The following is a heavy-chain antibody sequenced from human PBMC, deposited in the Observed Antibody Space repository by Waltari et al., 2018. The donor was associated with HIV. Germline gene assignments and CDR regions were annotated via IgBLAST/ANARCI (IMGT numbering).Heavy chain of an antibody. CDR3: VREGRPRSDYDLFYS. Sequence: EVRLLESGGSWVQPGGSLSVSCKASGLPFREHAMHWVRQPPGGGIRWVSGITGKGEKAFVACSLKDRFSISRDKLKDTLLLDLKGVTLNDTAKYFCVREGRPRSDYDLFYSWGPGILVTVS. CDR2: ITGKGEKA. D-gene: IGHD3-22*01. J-gene: IGHJ4*03. V-gene: IGHV3-23*01. CDR1: GLPFREHA.